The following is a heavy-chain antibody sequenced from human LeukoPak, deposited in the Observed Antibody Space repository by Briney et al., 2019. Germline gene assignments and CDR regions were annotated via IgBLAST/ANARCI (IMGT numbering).Heavy chain of an antibody. D-gene: IGHD3-16*02. Sequence: PSETLSLTCTVSGGSTGTDYWSWVLHSPGTGLEWIGYIYVTGIGYTPYRQSRVTITVDSSRNQFFLKKTSMTAPGTAVNYCARHNGGGIEDMDVWSRGTKVTVSS. CDR2: IYVTGI. CDR1: GGSTGTDY. V-gene: IGHV4-59*08. CDR3: ARHNGGGIEDMDV. J-gene: IGHJ6*03.